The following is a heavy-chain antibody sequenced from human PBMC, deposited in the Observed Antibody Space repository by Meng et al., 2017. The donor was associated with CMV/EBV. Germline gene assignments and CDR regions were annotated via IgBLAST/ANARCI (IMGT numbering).Heavy chain of an antibody. CDR3: AKDMGNPRGYYYGMDV. D-gene: IGHD7-27*01. CDR1: GFTFDDYT. V-gene: IGHV3-43*01. J-gene: IGHJ6*02. Sequence: GGSLRLSCAASGFTFDDYTVHWVRQAPGKGLEWVSLISWDGGSTYYADSVKGRFTISRDNSKNSLYLQMNSLRTEDTALYYCAKDMGNPRGYYYGMDVWGQGTTVTVSS. CDR2: ISWDGGST.